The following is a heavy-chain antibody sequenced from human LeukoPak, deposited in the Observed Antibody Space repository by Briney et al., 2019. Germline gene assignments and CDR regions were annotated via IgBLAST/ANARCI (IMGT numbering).Heavy chain of an antibody. CDR2: MNPNSGNT. CDR3: ARDWVEASSSSTMSRSNKDY. Sequence: ASVKVSCKASGYTFTSYDINWVRQATGQGLEWMGWMNPNSGNTGYAQKFQGRVTMTRNTSISTAYMELSSLRSEDTAVYYCARDWVEASSSSTMSRSNKDYWGQGTLVTVSS. J-gene: IGHJ4*02. CDR1: GYTFTSYD. V-gene: IGHV1-8*01. D-gene: IGHD6-13*01.